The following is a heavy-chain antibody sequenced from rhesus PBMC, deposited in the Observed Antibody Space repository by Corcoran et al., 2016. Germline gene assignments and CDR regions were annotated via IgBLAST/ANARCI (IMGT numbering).Heavy chain of an antibody. CDR3: ARENRFPQYYFDY. CDR1: GGSISDDYY. Sequence: QVQLQESGPGLVKPSETLSLTCAVSGGSISDDYYWSWIRQPPGKGLEWIGDIYGSTGGTNSNPYLKNRVAISLEPSRTQFSLKLSSVTAADTAVYYCARENRFPQYYFDYWGQGVLVTVSS. J-gene: IGHJ4*01. V-gene: IGHV4-106*01. CDR2: IYGSTGGT. D-gene: IGHD3-9*01.